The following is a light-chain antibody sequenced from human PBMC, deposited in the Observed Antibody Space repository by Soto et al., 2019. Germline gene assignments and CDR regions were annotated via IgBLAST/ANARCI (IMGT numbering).Light chain of an antibody. J-gene: IGKJ1*01. V-gene: IGKV3-15*01. CDR1: ESVGSN. Sequence: IVMTQSPTTLSVSPGERATLSCRASESVGSNLAWYQQKPGQAPRLLIYGASNRATGVPDRFSGSGAGTLFTLTISNLQSVDFAVYYCQQYLDWPRTFGQGTKVDIK. CDR3: QQYLDWPRT. CDR2: GAS.